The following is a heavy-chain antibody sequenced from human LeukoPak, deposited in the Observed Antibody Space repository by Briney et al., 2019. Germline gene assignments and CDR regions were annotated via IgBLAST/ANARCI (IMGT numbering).Heavy chain of an antibody. CDR1: FGSINSYY. J-gene: IGHJ3*02. CDR2: IYYSGST. Sequence: SETLSLTCTVSFGSINSYYWSWIRQPPGKGLEWIGYIYYSGSTNYNPSLKSRVTISVDTSKNQFSLKLSSVTAADTAVYYCARDIPGIAAAGSYAFDIWGQGTMVTVSS. CDR3: ARDIPGIAAAGSYAFDI. V-gene: IGHV4-59*12. D-gene: IGHD6-13*01.